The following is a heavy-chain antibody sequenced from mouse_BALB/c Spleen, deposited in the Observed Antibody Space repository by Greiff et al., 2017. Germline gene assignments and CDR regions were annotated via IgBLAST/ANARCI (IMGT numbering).Heavy chain of an antibody. CDR3: AGHVGTHFDY. Sequence: EVKLVESGGDLVKPGGSLKLSCAASGFTFSSYGMSWVRQTPDKRLEWVATISSGGSYTYYPDSVKGRFTISRDNAKNTLYLQMSRLKSEDTAMYYCAGHVGTHFDYWDQGTTLTVSS. J-gene: IGHJ2*01. D-gene: IGHD4-1*01. CDR2: ISSGGSYT. V-gene: IGHV5-6*01. CDR1: GFTFSSYG.